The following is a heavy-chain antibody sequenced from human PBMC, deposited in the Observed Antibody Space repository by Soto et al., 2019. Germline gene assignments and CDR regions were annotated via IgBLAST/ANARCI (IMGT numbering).Heavy chain of an antibody. Sequence: QVHLVQSGAEVKKPGASVKVSCKASGYTFSSYGITWVRQAPGQGLEWMGWINGDNGKTIYGQKLQGRVTMTTDTSTSTAYMEVRSLRSDDTAVYYGARDLAWGSGRDVVSEDWLDPWGQGTLVTVSS. D-gene: IGHD3-10*01. J-gene: IGHJ5*02. CDR1: GYTFSSYG. V-gene: IGHV1-18*01. CDR2: INGDNGKT. CDR3: ARDLAWGSGRDVVSEDWLDP.